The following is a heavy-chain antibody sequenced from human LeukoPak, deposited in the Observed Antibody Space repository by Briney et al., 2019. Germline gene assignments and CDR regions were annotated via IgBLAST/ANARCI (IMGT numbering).Heavy chain of an antibody. Sequence: SVKVSCKASGGTFSSYAISWVRQAPGQGLEWMGGIIPIFGTANYAQKFQGRVTITADESTSTAYMELSSLRSEDTAVYYCARGSGGRITGTNWFDPWGQGTLVTVSS. V-gene: IGHV1-69*13. D-gene: IGHD1/OR15-1a*01. CDR1: GGTFSSYA. J-gene: IGHJ5*02. CDR3: ARGSGGRITGTNWFDP. CDR2: IIPIFGTA.